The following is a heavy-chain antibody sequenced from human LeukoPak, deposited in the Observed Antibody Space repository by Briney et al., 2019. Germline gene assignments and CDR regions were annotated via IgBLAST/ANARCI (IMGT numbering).Heavy chain of an antibody. D-gene: IGHD5-24*01. CDR2: INPSGGST. J-gene: IGHJ3*02. CDR3: AIFGVEMATIGDAFDI. V-gene: IGHV1-46*01. CDR1: GYTFTSYY. Sequence: ASVKVSCKASGYTFTSYYMHWVRQAPGQGLGWMGIINPSGGSTSYAQKFQGRVTMTRDTSTSTVYMELSSLRSEDTAVYYCAIFGVEMATIGDAFDIWGQGTMVTVSS.